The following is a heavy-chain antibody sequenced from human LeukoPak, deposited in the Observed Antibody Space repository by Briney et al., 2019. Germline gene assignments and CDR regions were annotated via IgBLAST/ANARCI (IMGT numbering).Heavy chain of an antibody. CDR1: GFTFSNYG. V-gene: IGHV3-33*01. Sequence: GGSLRLSCAASGFTFSNYGMHWVRQVPGKGLEWVAAIWFDGIKKYYADSVKGRLTISRDNSKNTLYLQMNSLRAEDTAVYYCARDLEDSSPFGAFDMWGQGTMVTVSS. J-gene: IGHJ3*02. D-gene: IGHD3-22*01. CDR2: IWFDGIKK. CDR3: ARDLEDSSPFGAFDM.